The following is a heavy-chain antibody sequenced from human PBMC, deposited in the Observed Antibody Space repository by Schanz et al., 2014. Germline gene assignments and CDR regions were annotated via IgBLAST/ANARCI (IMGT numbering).Heavy chain of an antibody. CDR3: ASERGYSYGYGAFDI. D-gene: IGHD5-18*01. V-gene: IGHV3-66*01. Sequence: VQLVESGGGVVQPGGSLRLSCAASGFTFSDYYMTWVRQAPGKGLEWVSVIYSGGSTYYADSVKGRFTISRDNSKNTLYLQMNSLRAEDTALYYCASERGYSYGYGAFDIWGQGTMVTVSS. J-gene: IGHJ3*02. CDR2: IYSGGST. CDR1: GFTFSDYY.